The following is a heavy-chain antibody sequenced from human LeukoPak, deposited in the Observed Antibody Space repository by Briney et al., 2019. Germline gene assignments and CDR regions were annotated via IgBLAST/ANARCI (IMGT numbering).Heavy chain of an antibody. D-gene: IGHD2-2*01. CDR3: AKALTSSYEALDY. CDR1: GFTFSSYA. CDR2: ISSNGGST. Sequence: SGGSLRLSCAASGFTFSSYAMHWVRQAPGKGLEYVSAISSNGGSTYYANSVKGRFTISRDNAKNSLYLQMNSLRAEDTALYYCAKALTSSYEALDYWGQGTLVTVSS. J-gene: IGHJ4*02. V-gene: IGHV3-64*01.